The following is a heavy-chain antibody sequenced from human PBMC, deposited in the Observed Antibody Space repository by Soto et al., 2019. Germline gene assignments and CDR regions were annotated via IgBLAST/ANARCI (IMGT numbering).Heavy chain of an antibody. CDR1: GFMFSNHG. V-gene: IGHV3-33*01. CDR3: VRGDNWNDESSDY. D-gene: IGHD1-1*01. CDR2: IWSDGNNR. Sequence: QVQLVESGGGVVQPGRSLRLSCAASGFMFSNHGMHWVRQAPGKGLEWVAVIWSDGNNRYYADSVKGRFTISRDNSKNMVYLQMSSLRVEDTAVYYCVRGDNWNDESSDYWGQGTLVTVSS. J-gene: IGHJ4*02.